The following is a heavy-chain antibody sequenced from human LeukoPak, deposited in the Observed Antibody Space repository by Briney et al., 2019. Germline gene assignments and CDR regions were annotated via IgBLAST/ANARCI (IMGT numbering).Heavy chain of an antibody. Sequence: PGGSLRLSCAASGLSVSSSYMSWVRQAPGQGLEWVSSISSSSSYIYYADSVKGRFTISRDNAKNSLYLQMNSLRAENTAVYYCARERSVTTDYYGMDVWGQGTTVTVSS. V-gene: IGHV3-21*01. J-gene: IGHJ6*02. CDR2: ISSSSSYI. D-gene: IGHD4-17*01. CDR3: ARERSVTTDYYGMDV. CDR1: GLSVSSSY.